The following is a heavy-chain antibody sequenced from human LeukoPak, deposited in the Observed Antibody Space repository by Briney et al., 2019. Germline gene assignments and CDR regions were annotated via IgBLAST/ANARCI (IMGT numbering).Heavy chain of an antibody. Sequence: SETLSLTCAVHGGSFSGYHWNWIRQSPSKGLEWIGEINDRGRTNYNPSLESRVTLSVEPSKKEFSLKLGAVTAVDTGVYYCARDPTTVTSLPYYFDFWGQGTLVSVSS. CDR3: ARDPTTVTSLPYYFDF. CDR1: GGSFSGYH. CDR2: INDRGRT. V-gene: IGHV4-34*01. D-gene: IGHD4-17*01. J-gene: IGHJ4*02.